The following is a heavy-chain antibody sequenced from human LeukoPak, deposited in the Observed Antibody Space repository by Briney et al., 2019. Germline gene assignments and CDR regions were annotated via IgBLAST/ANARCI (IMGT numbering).Heavy chain of an antibody. CDR3: ARENWFDP. J-gene: IGHJ5*02. CDR1: GYTFTGYY. CDR2: INPNSGGT. Sequence: GASVKVSCKASGYTFTGYYMHWVRQAPGQGLEWMGRINPNSGGTNYAQKFQGRVTITADESTSTAYMELSSLRSEDTAVYYCARENWFDPWGQGTLVTVSS. V-gene: IGHV1-2*06.